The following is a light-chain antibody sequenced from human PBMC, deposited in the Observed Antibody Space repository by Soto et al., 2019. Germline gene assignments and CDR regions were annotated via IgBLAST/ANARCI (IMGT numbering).Light chain of an antibody. V-gene: IGKV3-11*01. CDR2: DAS. J-gene: IGKJ5*01. Sequence: EIVLTQSPATLSLSPGERATLSCRASQSVSSYLAWYQQKPGQAPRLLIFDASNRAPGIPARFSGSGSGTDFTLTISSLEPEDFAVYYCQHRGNWPLTFGPGTRLEIK. CDR3: QHRGNWPLT. CDR1: QSVSSY.